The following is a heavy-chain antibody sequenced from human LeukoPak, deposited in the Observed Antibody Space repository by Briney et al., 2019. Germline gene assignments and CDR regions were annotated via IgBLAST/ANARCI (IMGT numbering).Heavy chain of an antibody. CDR3: AREYDFLIDYSFDY. CDR2: INAGNGNT. Sequence: GASVKVSCKASGYTFTTYSIFWVRQAPGQGLEWMGWINAGNGNTKYSQKLQGRVTITRDTSANTAYVGLSSLRSEDTAVYYCAREYDFLIDYSFDYWGQGTLVTVSS. CDR1: GYTFTTYS. V-gene: IGHV1-3*01. D-gene: IGHD3-3*01. J-gene: IGHJ4*02.